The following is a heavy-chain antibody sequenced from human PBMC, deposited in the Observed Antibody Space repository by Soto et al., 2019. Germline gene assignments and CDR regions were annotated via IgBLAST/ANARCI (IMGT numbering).Heavy chain of an antibody. Sequence: PGVSLRLSCVATGFTFSTYSMSWVRQSPGKGLEWVSGIGGSGDTTYYADSVKGRFTISRDNSRNSLYLHMTSLRADDTATYYCAKDGPDSSDEFDLWGQGTVVTGSS. CDR2: IGGSGDTT. J-gene: IGHJ3*01. D-gene: IGHD2-2*01. CDR3: AKDGPDSSDEFDL. CDR1: GFTFSTYS. V-gene: IGHV3-23*01.